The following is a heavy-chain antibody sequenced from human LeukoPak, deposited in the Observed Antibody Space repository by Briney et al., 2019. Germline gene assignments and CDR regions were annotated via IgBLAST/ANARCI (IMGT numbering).Heavy chain of an antibody. CDR3: ARDVYNMGDY. Sequence: GGSLRLSCAASGFTFSNYAMNWVRQAPGKGLEWVSYISSSVSSSSTIYYVESVQGRFTISRDNAKNSLYLQMNSLRAEDTALYYCARDVYNMGDYWGQGTLVTVSS. J-gene: IGHJ4*02. CDR2: ISSSVSSSSTI. V-gene: IGHV3-48*04. D-gene: IGHD1-1*01. CDR1: GFTFSNYA.